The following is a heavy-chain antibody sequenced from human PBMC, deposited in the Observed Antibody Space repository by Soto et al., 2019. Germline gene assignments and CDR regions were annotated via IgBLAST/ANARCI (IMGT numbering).Heavy chain of an antibody. CDR1: GFTFSSYW. Sequence: GGSLRLSCAASGFTFSSYWMHWVRQAPGKGLVWVSRIYNDGSTTSYADSVKGRFTISRDNAKNTLYLQMNSLRAEDTAVYYCARDGTYYYGSGNYYNGNWFDPWGQGTLVTVSS. J-gene: IGHJ5*02. V-gene: IGHV3-74*01. D-gene: IGHD3-10*01. CDR2: IYNDGSTT. CDR3: ARDGTYYYGSGNYYNGNWFDP.